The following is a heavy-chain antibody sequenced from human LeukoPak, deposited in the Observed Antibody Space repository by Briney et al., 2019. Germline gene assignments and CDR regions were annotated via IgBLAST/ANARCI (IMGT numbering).Heavy chain of an antibody. J-gene: IGHJ4*02. CDR3: AKAPDITGTTGGDY. Sequence: GGSLRLSCAASGFTFSSYAMSWVRQAPGKGLEWVSAISGSGGSTYYADSVKGRFTISRDNSKNALYLQMNSLRAEDTAVYYCAKAPDITGTTGGDYWGQGTLVTVSS. CDR1: GFTFSSYA. D-gene: IGHD1-20*01. CDR2: ISGSGGST. V-gene: IGHV3-23*01.